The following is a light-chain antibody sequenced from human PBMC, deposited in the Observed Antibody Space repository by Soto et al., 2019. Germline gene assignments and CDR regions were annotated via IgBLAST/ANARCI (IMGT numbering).Light chain of an antibody. J-gene: IGKJ4*02. Sequence: ESVLTQSPATLSLSPGERATLSCRASQSVSSYLAWYQQKPGQAPRLLISDASNRATGIPARFSGSGSGTDFTLTISSLEPEDCAVYYGQQRSNWPLTFGGGTKVEIK. CDR2: DAS. CDR1: QSVSSY. CDR3: QQRSNWPLT. V-gene: IGKV3-11*01.